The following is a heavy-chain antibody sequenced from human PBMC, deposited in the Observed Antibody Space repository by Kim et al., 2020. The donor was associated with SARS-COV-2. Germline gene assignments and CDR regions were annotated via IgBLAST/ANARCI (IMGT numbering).Heavy chain of an antibody. J-gene: IGHJ3*02. CDR3: ARAITMVRGVIRGRDAFDI. CDR2: ISAYNGNT. CDR1: GYTFTSYG. Sequence: ASVKVSCKASGYTFTSYGISWVRQAPGQGLEWMGWISAYNGNTNYAQKLQGRVTMTTDTSTSTAYMELRSLRSDDTAVYYCARAITMVRGVIRGRDAFDIWGQGTMVTVSS. D-gene: IGHD3-10*01. V-gene: IGHV1-18*01.